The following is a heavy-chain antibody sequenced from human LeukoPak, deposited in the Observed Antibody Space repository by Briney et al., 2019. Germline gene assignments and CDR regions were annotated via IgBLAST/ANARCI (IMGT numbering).Heavy chain of an antibody. J-gene: IGHJ5*02. V-gene: IGHV6-1*01. D-gene: IGHD2-2*01. CDR1: GDSVSSNSVT. CDR3: ARRLTQYDCFDP. Sequence: LSQTLSLTCAISGDSVSSNSVTWNWIRQSPSRGLEWLGRTYYRSTWYNDYAVSVRGRITVNPDTSKNQFSLHLNSVTPEDTAVYYCARRLTQYDCFDPWGQVILVTVSS. CDR2: TYYRSTWYN.